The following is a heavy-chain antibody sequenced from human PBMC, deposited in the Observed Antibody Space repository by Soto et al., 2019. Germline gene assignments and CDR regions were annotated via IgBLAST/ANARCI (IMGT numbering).Heavy chain of an antibody. CDR1: GYTFTSYG. Sequence: GASVKVSCKASGYTFTSYGISWVRQAPGQGLERMGWISAYNGNTNYAQKLQGRVTMTTDTSTSTAYMELRSLRSDDTAVYYCARLGYCSSTSCYYYYYGMDVWGQGTTVTVSS. V-gene: IGHV1-18*01. CDR2: ISAYNGNT. D-gene: IGHD2-2*01. CDR3: ARLGYCSSTSCYYYYYGMDV. J-gene: IGHJ6*02.